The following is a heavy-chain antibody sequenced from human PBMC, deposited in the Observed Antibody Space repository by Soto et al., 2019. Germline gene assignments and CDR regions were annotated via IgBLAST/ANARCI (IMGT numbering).Heavy chain of an antibody. Sequence: SETLSLTCTVSGGSITSGGYYWSWIRQHPGKGLEWIGYIYYSGSTNYNPSLKSRVTISVDTSKNQFSLKLSSVTAADTAVYYCARQYPNSGSDYWGQGTLVTVSS. J-gene: IGHJ4*02. V-gene: IGHV4-61*08. CDR1: GGSITSGGYY. D-gene: IGHD6-19*01. CDR3: ARQYPNSGSDY. CDR2: IYYSGST.